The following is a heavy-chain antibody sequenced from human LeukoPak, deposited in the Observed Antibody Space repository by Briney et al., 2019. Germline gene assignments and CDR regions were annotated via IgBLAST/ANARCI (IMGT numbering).Heavy chain of an antibody. CDR1: GFDVNDNF. CDR3: VRRHDY. CDR2: IYASGGA. J-gene: IGHJ4*02. Sequence: SGGSLRLSCVASGFDVNDNFMIWVRQAPGQGLEWISIIYASGGAYHSESVKGRFSAFRNTPKNAIFLQMNNLRADDTAMYYCVRRHDYWGQGTLVTVSS. V-gene: IGHV3-53*01.